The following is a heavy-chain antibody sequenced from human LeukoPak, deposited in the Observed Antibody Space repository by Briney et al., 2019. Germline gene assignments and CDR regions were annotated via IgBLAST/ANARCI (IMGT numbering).Heavy chain of an antibody. Sequence: GGSLRLSCAASGFAVSSYYMNCVRHAPGKGLEWVSFLYSGGNTYYAASVKGRFTISRDNSKNTLYLQMDSLRDEDTAVYYCASATGNYQFFDYWGQGTLVTVSS. CDR2: LYSGGNT. CDR3: ASATGNYQFFDY. V-gene: IGHV3-66*01. D-gene: IGHD1-7*01. J-gene: IGHJ4*02. CDR1: GFAVSSYY.